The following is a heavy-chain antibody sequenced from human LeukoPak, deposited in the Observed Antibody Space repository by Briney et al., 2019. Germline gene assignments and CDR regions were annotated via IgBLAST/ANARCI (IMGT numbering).Heavy chain of an antibody. V-gene: IGHV1-8*01. CDR3: ARGAFFHYYGSGRQNDAFDI. CDR1: GYTFTSYD. Sequence: GASVKVSCKASGYTFTSYDINWVRQATGQGLEWMGWMNPSSGNTGYAQKFQGRVAMTRNTSISTAYTELSSLRSEDTAVYYCARGAFFHYYGSGRQNDAFDIWGQGTMVTVSS. D-gene: IGHD3-10*01. CDR2: MNPSSGNT. J-gene: IGHJ3*02.